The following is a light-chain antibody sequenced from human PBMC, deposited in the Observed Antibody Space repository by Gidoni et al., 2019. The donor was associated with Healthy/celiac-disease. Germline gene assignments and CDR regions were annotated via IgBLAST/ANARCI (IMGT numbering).Light chain of an antibody. CDR3: QQYNNRTSST. CDR2: GAS. CDR1: QSVSSN. J-gene: IGKJ1*01. V-gene: IGKV3-15*01. Sequence: ELLLAHSPATLSVCPGERATLTSRASQSVSSNLAWYQQKHGEAPTLLIYGASTRSNGIAARCSGSGSGTEFTLTISSLLSEDFAVYYCQQYNNRTSSTFGQGTKVEIK.